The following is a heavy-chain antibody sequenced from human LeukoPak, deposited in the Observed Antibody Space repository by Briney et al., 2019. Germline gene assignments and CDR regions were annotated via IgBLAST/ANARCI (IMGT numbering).Heavy chain of an antibody. D-gene: IGHD3-9*01. J-gene: IGHJ4*02. CDR3: AREGLYYDILTGYSKGYFDY. Sequence: SETLSLTCTVSGGSISSFYWSWIRQTPGKGLEWIGHIYFTGSSDLNPTLKSRFSISIDTSKNQFSLNLNSVTAADTAVYYCAREGLYYDILTGYSKGYFDYWGRGTLVTVSS. CDR1: GGSISSFY. V-gene: IGHV4-59*12. CDR2: IYFTGSS.